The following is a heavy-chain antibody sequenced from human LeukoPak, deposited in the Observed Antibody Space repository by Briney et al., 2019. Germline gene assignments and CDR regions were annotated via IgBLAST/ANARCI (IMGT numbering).Heavy chain of an antibody. J-gene: IGHJ2*01. D-gene: IGHD2-15*01. Sequence: PSETLSLTCTVSGGSISSSSYYWGWIRQPPGKGLEWIGSIYYSGSTYYNPSLKSRVTISVDTSKNQFSLKLSSVTAADTAMYYCARGDCSGGSCLYWYFALWGRGTLVTVSS. CDR1: GGSISSSSYY. CDR3: ARGDCSGGSCLYWYFAL. V-gene: IGHV4-39*07. CDR2: IYYSGST.